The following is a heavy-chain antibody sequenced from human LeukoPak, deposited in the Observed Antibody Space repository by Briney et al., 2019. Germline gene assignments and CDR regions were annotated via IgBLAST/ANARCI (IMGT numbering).Heavy chain of an antibody. V-gene: IGHV3-7*01. Sequence: GGSLRLYCAASGFTFSSYWMSWLRQAPGKELEWVANIKQDGSEKYYVDSVKGRFTISRDNAKNSLYLQMNSLRAEDTAVYYCARDSGGSYRRADWGQGTLVTVSS. D-gene: IGHD1-26*01. CDR1: GFTFSSYW. CDR2: IKQDGSEK. J-gene: IGHJ4*02. CDR3: ARDSGGSYRRAD.